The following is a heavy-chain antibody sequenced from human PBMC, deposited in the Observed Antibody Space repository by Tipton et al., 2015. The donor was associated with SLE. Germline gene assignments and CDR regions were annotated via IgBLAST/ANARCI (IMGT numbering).Heavy chain of an antibody. Sequence: SLRLSCAASGFTFSSYAMHWVRQAPGKGLEWVAVISYDGSNKYYADSVKGRFTISRDNSKNTPYLQMNSLRAEDTAVYYCASDTDHGAFDYWGQGTLVTVSS. CDR2: ISYDGSNK. V-gene: IGHV3-30-3*01. CDR3: ASDTDHGAFDY. D-gene: IGHD3-16*01. J-gene: IGHJ4*02. CDR1: GFTFSSYA.